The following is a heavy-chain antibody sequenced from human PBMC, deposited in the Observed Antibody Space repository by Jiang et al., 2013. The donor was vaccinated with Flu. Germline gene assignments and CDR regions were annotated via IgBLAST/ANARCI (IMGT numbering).Heavy chain of an antibody. V-gene: IGHV4-59*01. CDR2: IYYSGTT. CDR1: GDSNIRYY. D-gene: IGHD1-14*01. J-gene: IGHJ6*02. CDR3: ARDSTTSAGGIPDV. Sequence: LLKPSETLSLTCTVSGDSNIRYYWSWIRQPPGKGLEWIGYIYYSGTTNYNPSLKSRVTISLDTSKNQFSLKLTSVTAADTAVYYCARDSTTSAGGIPDVWGQGTTGHRLL.